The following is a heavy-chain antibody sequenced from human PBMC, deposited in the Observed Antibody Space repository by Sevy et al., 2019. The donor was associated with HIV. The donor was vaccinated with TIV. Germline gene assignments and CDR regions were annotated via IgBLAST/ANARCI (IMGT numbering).Heavy chain of an antibody. Sequence: GESLKISCKGSGYSFTSYWIGWVRQMPGKGLEWMGIIYPGDSDTRYSPSFQGQVTISADKSISTAYLQWSSLKASDTAMSYCASPLGNYDSSGLFPDYWGQGTLVTVSS. J-gene: IGHJ4*02. V-gene: IGHV5-51*01. D-gene: IGHD3-22*01. CDR2: IYPGDSDT. CDR3: ASPLGNYDSSGLFPDY. CDR1: GYSFTSYW.